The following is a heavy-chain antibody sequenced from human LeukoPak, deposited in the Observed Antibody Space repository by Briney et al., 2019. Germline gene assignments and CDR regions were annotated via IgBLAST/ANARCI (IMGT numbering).Heavy chain of an antibody. J-gene: IGHJ5*02. V-gene: IGHV1-2*02. Sequence: ASVRVSCKASGYTFIVYYMHWVRQAPGQGLEWRGWINPNSGGTDYSQKFQGRVTMTRDTSISTVYMELSRLRSDDTAVYYCARPYSSRWDNWFDPWGQGTLVTVSS. CDR2: INPNSGGT. D-gene: IGHD2-2*01. CDR1: GYTFIVYY. CDR3: ARPYSSRWDNWFDP.